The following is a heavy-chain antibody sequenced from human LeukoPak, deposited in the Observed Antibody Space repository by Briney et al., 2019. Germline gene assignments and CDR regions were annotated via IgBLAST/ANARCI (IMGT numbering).Heavy chain of an antibody. CDR3: ARLRWELPEDFDY. D-gene: IGHD1-26*01. Sequence: SETLSLTCTVSGGSISSYYWSWIRQPPGKGLEWIGYIYYSGSTNYNPSLKSRVTISVDTSKNQFSLKLSSVTAADTAVYYCARLRWELPEDFDYWGQGTLVTVSS. J-gene: IGHJ4*02. CDR2: IYYSGST. V-gene: IGHV4-59*08. CDR1: GGSISSYY.